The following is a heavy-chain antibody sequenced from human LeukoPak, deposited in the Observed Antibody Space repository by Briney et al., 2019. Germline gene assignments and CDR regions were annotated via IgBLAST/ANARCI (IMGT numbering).Heavy chain of an antibody. D-gene: IGHD2-8*02. CDR3: ARARSRASTWYWDH. J-gene: IGHJ4*02. V-gene: IGHV1-18*01. Sequence: GASVKVSCKASGYTFTDYGINWVRPAPGQGPEWMGWISTLYGNKNFAQKFQGRVTMTSDTSTSTAYLELASLTSDDSAIYYCARARSRASTWYWDHWGQGTLVTVSS. CDR1: GYTFTDYG. CDR2: ISTLYGNK.